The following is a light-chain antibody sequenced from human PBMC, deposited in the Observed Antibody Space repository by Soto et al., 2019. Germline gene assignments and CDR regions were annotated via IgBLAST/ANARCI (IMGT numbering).Light chain of an antibody. Sequence: QSALTQPASVSGSPGQSITISCTGTRSDIGDYNYVSWYQQHPGKAPKLMIYEVSNRPSGVSNRFSGSKSGNTASLTISGLQAEDEADYYCSSYTTSSTLYVFGSGTKVTVL. V-gene: IGLV2-14*01. CDR2: EVS. CDR3: SSYTTSSTLYV. J-gene: IGLJ1*01. CDR1: RSDIGDYNY.